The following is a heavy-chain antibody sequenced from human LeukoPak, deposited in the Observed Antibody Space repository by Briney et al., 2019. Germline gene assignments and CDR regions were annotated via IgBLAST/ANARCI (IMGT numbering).Heavy chain of an antibody. D-gene: IGHD3-3*01. CDR2: INPSGGST. J-gene: IGHJ6*02. CDR3: ARDSSYYDLPGTYYYYGMDV. Sequence: ASVKVSCKASGYTFTSYYMHWVRQAPGQGLEWMGIINPSGGSTSYAQKFQGRVTMTRDTSTSTVYMELSSLRSEDTAVYYCARDSSYYDLPGTYYYYGMDVWGQGTTVTVSS. CDR1: GYTFTSYY. V-gene: IGHV1-46*01.